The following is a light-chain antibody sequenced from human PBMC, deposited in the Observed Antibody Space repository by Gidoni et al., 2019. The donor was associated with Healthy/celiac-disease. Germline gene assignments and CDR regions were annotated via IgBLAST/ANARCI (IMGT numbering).Light chain of an antibody. CDR3: QQYYNLPLG. Sequence: DIQMIQSPSSLSASVGDRVTITCQASQDISNYLTWYQQKPGKAPKLLIYDASNLETGVPSRFSGSGSGTDFTFTISSLQPEDIATYYCQQYYNLPLGFGPGTKVDIK. J-gene: IGKJ3*01. V-gene: IGKV1-33*01. CDR1: QDISNY. CDR2: DAS.